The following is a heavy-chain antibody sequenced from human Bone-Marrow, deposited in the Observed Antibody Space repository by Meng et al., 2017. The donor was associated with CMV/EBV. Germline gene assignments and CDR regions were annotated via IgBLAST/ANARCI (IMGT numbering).Heavy chain of an antibody. V-gene: IGHV3-30*02. CDR1: GFTFSSYA. CDR3: ARDPAGTYYDFWSGYYGMDV. J-gene: IGHJ6*02. D-gene: IGHD3-3*01. Sequence: GGSLRLSCAASGFTFSSYAMHWVRQAPGKGLEWVAFIRYDGSNKYYADSVKGRFTISRDNSKNTLYLQMNSLRAEDTAVYYCARDPAGTYYDFWSGYYGMDVWGQGTTVTVSS. CDR2: IRYDGSNK.